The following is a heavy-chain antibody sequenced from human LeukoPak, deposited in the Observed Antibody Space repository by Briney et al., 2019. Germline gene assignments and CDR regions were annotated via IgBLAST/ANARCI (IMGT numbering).Heavy chain of an antibody. Sequence: PGGSLRLSCAASGFTFSSYSMNWVRQAPGKGPEWVSYISSSSSTIYYADSVEGRFTISRDNAKNSLYLQMNSLRAEDTAVYYCARRHGAYWGQGTLVTVSS. CDR2: ISSSSSTI. V-gene: IGHV3-48*01. CDR3: ARRHGAY. CDR1: GFTFSSYS. J-gene: IGHJ4*02.